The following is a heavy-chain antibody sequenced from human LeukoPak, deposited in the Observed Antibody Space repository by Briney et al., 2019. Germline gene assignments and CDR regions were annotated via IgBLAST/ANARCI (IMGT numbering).Heavy chain of an antibody. CDR2: IYYSGST. Sequence: PSETLSLTCTVSGGSICSGGYYWSWIRQHPGKGLEWIGYIYYSGSTYYNPSLKSRVTISVDTSKNQLSLKLSSVTAADTAVYYCAKQLGYCSDGSCYFPYWGQGTLVTVSS. V-gene: IGHV4-31*03. J-gene: IGHJ4*02. CDR1: GGSICSGGYY. D-gene: IGHD2-15*01. CDR3: AKQLGYCSDGSCYFPY.